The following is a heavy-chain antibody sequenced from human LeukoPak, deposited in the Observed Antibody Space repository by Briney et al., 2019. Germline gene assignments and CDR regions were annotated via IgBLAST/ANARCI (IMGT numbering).Heavy chain of an antibody. Sequence: GGSLRLSCAASGFTFSSYGMHWVRQAPGKGLEWVAVISYDGSNKYYADSVKGRFTISRDNSKNTLYLQMNSLRAEDTAVYYCARDWASYYDSSGYSPEPRTPQLDYWGQGTLVTVSS. CDR1: GFTFSSYG. CDR2: ISYDGSNK. V-gene: IGHV3-30*03. CDR3: ARDWASYYDSSGYSPEPRTPQLDY. J-gene: IGHJ4*02. D-gene: IGHD3-22*01.